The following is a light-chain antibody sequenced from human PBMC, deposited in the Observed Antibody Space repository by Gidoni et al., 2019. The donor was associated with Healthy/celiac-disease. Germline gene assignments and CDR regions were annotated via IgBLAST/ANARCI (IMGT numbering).Light chain of an antibody. V-gene: IGKV1-39*01. CDR2: DAA. J-gene: IGKJ2*01. Sequence: DIQMTKSPSSMSASVGDRVTITCRASQSISSYLNWYQQKPGKAPKLLIYDAASWQSGVPSRFSGSGSGTDFTLTISSLQPEDFATYYCQQSYSTSYTFXQXTKLEIK. CDR1: QSISSY. CDR3: QQSYSTSYT.